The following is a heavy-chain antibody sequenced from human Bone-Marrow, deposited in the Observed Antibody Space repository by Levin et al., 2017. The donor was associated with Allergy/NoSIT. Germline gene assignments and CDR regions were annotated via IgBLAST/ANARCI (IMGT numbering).Heavy chain of an antibody. Sequence: GGSLRLSCAASGFTFSSYSMNWVRQAPGKGLEWVSYISSSSSTIYYADSVKGRFTISRDNAKNSLYLQMNSLRDEDTAVYYCARGESIAARLGRVDSPENWFDPWGQGTLVTVSS. J-gene: IGHJ5*02. D-gene: IGHD6-6*01. CDR2: ISSSSSTI. CDR1: GFTFSSYS. CDR3: ARGESIAARLGRVDSPENWFDP. V-gene: IGHV3-48*02.